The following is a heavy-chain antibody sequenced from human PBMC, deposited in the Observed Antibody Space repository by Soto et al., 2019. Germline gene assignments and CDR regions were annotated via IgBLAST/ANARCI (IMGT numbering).Heavy chain of an antibody. J-gene: IGHJ4*02. CDR3: VRRHVSATGIDWAAP. CDR2: INAANGDT. V-gene: IGHV1-3*01. D-gene: IGHD6-13*01. Sequence: ASVKVSCKASGYTVTSYGIHWVRQAPGQRLEWMGWINAANGDTKYSPKFQGRVTITRDTSASTAYMELSSLRSEDTAVYYCVRRHVSATGIDWAAPRGKGSLVTVSS. CDR1: GYTVTSYG.